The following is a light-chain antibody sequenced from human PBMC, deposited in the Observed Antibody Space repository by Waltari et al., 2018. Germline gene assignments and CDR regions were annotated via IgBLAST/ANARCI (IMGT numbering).Light chain of an antibody. CDR2: DVS. J-gene: IGLJ1*01. CDR1: SSYVGDNNY. Sequence: QSALTQPASVSGSPGQSITISCTGTSSYVGDNNYVSWYQQFPGKAPQLIIYDVSNRPSGVSNRFSGSKSGNTASLTISGLQAEDEADYSCTTHTSSSTYVFGTGTKVSVL. CDR3: TTHTSSSTYV. V-gene: IGLV2-14*01.